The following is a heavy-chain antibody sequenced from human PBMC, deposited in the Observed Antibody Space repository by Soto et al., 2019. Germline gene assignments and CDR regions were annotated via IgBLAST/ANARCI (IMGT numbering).Heavy chain of an antibody. Sequence: EVQLVESGGELVQPGGSLRLSCVISGFTFGRSWMSWVRQAPGKGLEWVGNINEDGSHIYYGDSVKGRFTISRDDARNSMYLQMNSLRAEDTAVYYCVREDYWLVYWGQGILVTIYS. V-gene: IGHV3-7*01. J-gene: IGHJ4*02. CDR3: VREDYWLVY. CDR2: INEDGSHI. CDR1: GFTFGRSW. D-gene: IGHD6-6*01.